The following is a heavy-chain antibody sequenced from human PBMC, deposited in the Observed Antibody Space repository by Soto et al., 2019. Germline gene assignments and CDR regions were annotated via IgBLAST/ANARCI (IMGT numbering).Heavy chain of an antibody. J-gene: IGHJ6*02. CDR3: AKDRDLYYDFWSGPLYGMDV. V-gene: IGHV3-30*18. Sequence: QVQLVESGGGVVQPGRSLRLSCAASGFTFSSYGMHWVRQAPGKGLEWVAVISYDGSNKYYADSVKGRFTISRDNSKNTLYLQMNSLRAEDTAVYYCAKDRDLYYDFWSGPLYGMDVWGQGTTVTVSS. CDR1: GFTFSSYG. CDR2: ISYDGSNK. D-gene: IGHD3-3*01.